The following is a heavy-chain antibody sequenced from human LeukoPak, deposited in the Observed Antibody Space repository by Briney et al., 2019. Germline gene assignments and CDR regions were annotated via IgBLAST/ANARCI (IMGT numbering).Heavy chain of an antibody. V-gene: IGHV4-39*07. J-gene: IGHJ2*01. Sequence: ADTQSLTCTVSGHSISRGNYYWGWVRQPPGKGLEWIGNNYYSGSTYNNPSLKSRATISVDTSTNQFSLKLSSLTAADTAVYSCARRRPDYESSRSYYNWYIDLCGRGTLVTVSS. D-gene: IGHD3-22*01. CDR2: NYYSGST. CDR3: ARRRPDYESSRSYYNWYIDL. CDR1: GHSISRGNYY.